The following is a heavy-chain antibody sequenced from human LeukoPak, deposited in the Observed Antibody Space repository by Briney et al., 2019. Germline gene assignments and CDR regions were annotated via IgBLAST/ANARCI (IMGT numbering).Heavy chain of an antibody. CDR1: GGSFSGYY. CDR2: INHSGST. CDR3: ARGYVEMATINLYSY. Sequence: SETLSLTCAVYGGSFSGYYWSWIRQPPGKGLEWIGEINHSGSTNYNPSPKSRVTISVDTSKNQFSLKLSSVTAADTAVYYCARGYVEMATINLYSYWGQGTLVTVSS. D-gene: IGHD5-24*01. J-gene: IGHJ4*02. V-gene: IGHV4-34*01.